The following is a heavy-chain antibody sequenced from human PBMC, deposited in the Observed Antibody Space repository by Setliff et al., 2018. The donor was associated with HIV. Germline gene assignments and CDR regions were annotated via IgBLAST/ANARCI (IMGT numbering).Heavy chain of an antibody. V-gene: IGHV3-74*01. Sequence: PGGSLRLSCAASGFTFNHHWMHWVRQAPGKGLVWVSRINSDGSDITYADSVKGRFSISRDNAKNTLYLQMNCLRGDDTAVYYCAMFSSSSGWGQGTQVTVSS. D-gene: IGHD6-6*01. CDR3: AMFSSSSG. CDR1: GFTFNHHW. J-gene: IGHJ4*02. CDR2: INSDGSDI.